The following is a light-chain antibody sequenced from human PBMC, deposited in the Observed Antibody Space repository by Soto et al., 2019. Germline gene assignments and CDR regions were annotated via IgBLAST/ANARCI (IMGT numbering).Light chain of an antibody. CDR1: HSIMTY. J-gene: IGKJ1*01. CDR3: QQSYNSPQT. CDR2: AAS. V-gene: IGKV1-39*01. Sequence: DIRSYQSPICLSASVREWVTMTAGASHSIMTYLNWYQLKPGKPPRLLIYAASSLQSGVPSRFSGSGSGTDFTLTITNLQPEDFATYSCQQSYNSPQTFGQGTKVDIK.